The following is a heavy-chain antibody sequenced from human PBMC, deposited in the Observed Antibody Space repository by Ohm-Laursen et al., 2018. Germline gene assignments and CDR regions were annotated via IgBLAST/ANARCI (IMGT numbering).Heavy chain of an antibody. Sequence: ASVTASCKASGYTFTGYYMHWVRQAPGQGLEWMGWINPNSGGTNYAQKFQGRVTMTRDTSISKAYMELSRLRSDDTAVYYCARGPDTAYYYYYYGMDVWGQGTTVTVSS. CDR2: INPNSGGT. J-gene: IGHJ6*02. CDR1: GYTFTGYY. V-gene: IGHV1-2*02. D-gene: IGHD5-18*01. CDR3: ARGPDTAYYYYYYGMDV.